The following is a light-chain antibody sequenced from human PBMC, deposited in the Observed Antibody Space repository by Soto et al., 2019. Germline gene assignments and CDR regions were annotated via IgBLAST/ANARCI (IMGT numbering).Light chain of an antibody. CDR3: MQTLQTRT. CDR2: MGS. CDR1: QSLVHSNGYNY. V-gene: IGKV2-28*01. Sequence: DIVVTQSPLFLPVTPGEPASISCRSSQSLVHSNGYNYLDWYLQKPGQSPQALIYMGSNRASGVPDRFSGSGSGTDFTLRINRVEAEDVGVYYCMQTLQTRTFGQGTKVDIK. J-gene: IGKJ1*01.